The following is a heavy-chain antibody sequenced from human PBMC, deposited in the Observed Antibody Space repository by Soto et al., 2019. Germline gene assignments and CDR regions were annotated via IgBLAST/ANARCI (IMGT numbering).Heavy chain of an antibody. V-gene: IGHV3-23*01. D-gene: IGHD2-15*01. CDR3: AKSGYCSGGSCYYYYYMDV. Sequence: EVQLLESGGGLVQPGGSLRLSCAASGFTFSSYAMSWVRQAPGKGLEWVSAISGSGGSTYYADSVKGRFTISRDNYKNTLYLQMNSLRAEDTAVYYCAKSGYCSGGSCYYYYYMDVWGKGTTVTVSS. CDR2: ISGSGGST. CDR1: GFTFSSYA. J-gene: IGHJ6*03.